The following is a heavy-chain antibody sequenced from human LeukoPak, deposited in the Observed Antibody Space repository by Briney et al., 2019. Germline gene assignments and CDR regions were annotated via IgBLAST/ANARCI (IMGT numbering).Heavy chain of an antibody. CDR2: INPNSGGT. Sequence: ASVKVSCKASGYTFTGYYMHWVRQAPGQGLEWMGWINPNSGGTNYAQRFQGRVTMTRDTSISTAYMELSSLRSEDTAVYYCARGVSSGYSSSWGYYYYYMDVWGKGTTVTVSS. CDR3: ARGVSSGYSSSWGYYYYYMDV. V-gene: IGHV1-2*02. CDR1: GYTFTGYY. D-gene: IGHD6-13*01. J-gene: IGHJ6*03.